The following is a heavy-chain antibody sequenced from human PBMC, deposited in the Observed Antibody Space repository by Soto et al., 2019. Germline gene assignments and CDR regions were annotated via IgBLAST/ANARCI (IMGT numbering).Heavy chain of an antibody. CDR1: GGTFSSYA. CDR2: IIPNFGTA. Sequence: QVQLVQSGAEVKKPGSSVKVSCKASGGTFSSYAISWVRQAPGQGLEWMGGIIPNFGTANYAQKFQGRVTITADELKITDYMELSSLRSEDTAVYYCAGGPYYCDGCGLVDIWGQGTMVTVSS. D-gene: IGHD3-22*01. V-gene: IGHV1-69*12. J-gene: IGHJ3*02. CDR3: AGGPYYCDGCGLVDI.